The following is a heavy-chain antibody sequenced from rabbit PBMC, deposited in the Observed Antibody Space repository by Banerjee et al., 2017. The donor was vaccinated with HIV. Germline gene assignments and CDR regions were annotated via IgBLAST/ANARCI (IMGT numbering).Heavy chain of an antibody. D-gene: IGHD8-1*01. Sequence: QQQLEESGGGLVQPEGSLTLTCTASGFSFSSSYYMCWVRQAPGKGLEWIGCIYTGSGSTYYASWAKGRFTISLDNAQNTVTLQMTSLTAADTATYFCAAGSSYYGTRLDLWGQGTLVTVS. V-gene: IGHV1S45*01. CDR1: GFSFSSSYY. J-gene: IGHJ3*01. CDR3: AAGSSYYGTRLDL. CDR2: IYTGSGST.